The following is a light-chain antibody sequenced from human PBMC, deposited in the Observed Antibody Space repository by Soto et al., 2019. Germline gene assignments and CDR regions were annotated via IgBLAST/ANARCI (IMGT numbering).Light chain of an antibody. CDR2: DTS. J-gene: IGKJ5*01. Sequence: EIGLTQSPATLSLSPGERATLSCRASQSVSRYLAWYQQKPGQAPRLLIHDTSNRATGIPARFSGSGSGTDFTLTISSLEPEDFAVYYWQQRSNWLITFGQGTRLEIK. CDR3: QQRSNWLIT. V-gene: IGKV3-11*01. CDR1: QSVSRY.